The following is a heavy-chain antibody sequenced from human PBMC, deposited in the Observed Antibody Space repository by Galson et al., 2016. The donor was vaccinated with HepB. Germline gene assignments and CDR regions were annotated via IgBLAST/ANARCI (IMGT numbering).Heavy chain of an antibody. J-gene: IGHJ4*02. CDR1: GFTFSSYD. V-gene: IGHV3-48*03. CDR3: AREFALEMGGDY. D-gene: IGHD5-24*01. CDR2: INSSGSTI. Sequence: SLRLSCAASGFTFSSYDMNWVRQAPGKGLEWVSYINSSGSTIYYADSVKGRFTISRDNAKNSLYLQMNSLRAEDTAVYYCAREFALEMGGDYWGQGTLVTVSS.